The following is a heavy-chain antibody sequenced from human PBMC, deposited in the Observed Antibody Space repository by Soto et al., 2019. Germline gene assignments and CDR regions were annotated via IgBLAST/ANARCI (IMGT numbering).Heavy chain of an antibody. CDR3: ARENYYDSSGYLRPLDV. Sequence: ASVKVACKASGYTFTSYDMHWVRQAPGQGLEWMGIINPSGGSTSYAQKFQGRVTMTRDTSTSTVYMELSSLRSEDTAVYYCARENYYDSSGYLRPLDVWGQGTTVTVSS. J-gene: IGHJ6*02. CDR2: INPSGGST. V-gene: IGHV1-46*01. D-gene: IGHD3-22*01. CDR1: GYTFTSYD.